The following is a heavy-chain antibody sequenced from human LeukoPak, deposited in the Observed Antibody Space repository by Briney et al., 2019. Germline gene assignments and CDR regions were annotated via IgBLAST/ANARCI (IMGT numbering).Heavy chain of an antibody. CDR2: ISYDGSNK. CDR3: ASPEFNYYDSSGYSGAFDY. Sequence: GGSLRLSCAASGFTFSSYAMHWVRQAPGKGLEWVAVISYDGSNKYYADSVKGRFTISRDNSKNTLYLQMNSLRAEDTAVYYCASPEFNYYDSSGYSGAFDYWGQGTLVTVSS. J-gene: IGHJ4*02. CDR1: GFTFSSYA. V-gene: IGHV3-30-3*01. D-gene: IGHD3-22*01.